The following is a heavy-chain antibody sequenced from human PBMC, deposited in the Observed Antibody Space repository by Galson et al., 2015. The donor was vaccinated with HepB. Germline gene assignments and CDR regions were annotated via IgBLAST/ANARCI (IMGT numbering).Heavy chain of an antibody. J-gene: IGHJ4*02. CDR1: GFTFSDYT. V-gene: IGHV3-30-3*01. CDR2: ISYDGSNK. CDR3: ARAESSSWHNFDY. Sequence: LRLSCAASGFTFSDYTMHWVRQAPGKGLGWTAVISYDGSNKYHADSVKGRFTISRDNSKNTLYLQMNSLRTEDTAMYYCARAESSSWHNFDYWGQGTLVTVSS. D-gene: IGHD6-13*01.